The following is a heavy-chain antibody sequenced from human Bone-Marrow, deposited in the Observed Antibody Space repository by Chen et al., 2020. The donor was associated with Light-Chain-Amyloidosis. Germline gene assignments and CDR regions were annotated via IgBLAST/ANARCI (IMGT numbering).Heavy chain of an antibody. Sequence: EVQLVESGGGLLQRGGSLRLSCAASGFAFSSYAMSWVRQAPGKGLGGGSIISGSGGSRYYGDSVKGRLTISRDNSKNALFLQMNSLRAEDTAVYYCAKDISYDDILPGYPADAFDIWGQGTMVTVSS. J-gene: IGHJ3*02. V-gene: IGHV3-23*04. CDR3: AKDISYDDILPGYPADAFDI. D-gene: IGHD3-9*01. CDR2: ISGSGGSR. CDR1: GFAFSSYA.